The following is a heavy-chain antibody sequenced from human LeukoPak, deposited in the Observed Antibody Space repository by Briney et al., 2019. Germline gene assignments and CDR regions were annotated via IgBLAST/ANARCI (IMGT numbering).Heavy chain of an antibody. CDR2: ISSSGSTI. Sequence: GGSLRLSCAASGFTFSSYWMNWVRQAPGKGLEWVSYISSSGSTIYYADSVKGRFTISRDNAKNSLYLQMNSLRAEDTVVYYCARGDSSGILTFPDEYFQHWGQGTLVTVSS. CDR3: ARGDSSGILTFPDEYFQH. V-gene: IGHV3-48*04. CDR1: GFTFSSYW. J-gene: IGHJ1*01. D-gene: IGHD3-22*01.